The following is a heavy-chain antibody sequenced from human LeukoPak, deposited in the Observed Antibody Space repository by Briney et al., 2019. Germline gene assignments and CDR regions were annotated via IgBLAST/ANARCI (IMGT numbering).Heavy chain of an antibody. Sequence: SETLSLTCTVSGYSISSGYYWGWIRQPPGKGLEWIGSIYHSGSTYYNPSLKSRVTISVDTSKNQFSLKLSSVTAADTAVYYCARVTPDYYDSSGYYPFDYWGQGTLVTVSS. V-gene: IGHV4-38-2*02. D-gene: IGHD3-22*01. J-gene: IGHJ4*02. CDR1: GYSISSGYY. CDR3: ARVTPDYYDSSGYYPFDY. CDR2: IYHSGST.